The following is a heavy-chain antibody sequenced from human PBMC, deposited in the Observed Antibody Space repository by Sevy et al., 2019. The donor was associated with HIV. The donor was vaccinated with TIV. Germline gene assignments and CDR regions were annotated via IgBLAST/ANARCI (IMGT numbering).Heavy chain of an antibody. CDR2: IYYSGST. V-gene: IGHV4-61*01. CDR1: GGSVSSGSYY. Sequence: SETLSLTCTVSGGSVSSGSYYWSWIRQPPGKGLEWIGYIYYSGSTNYNPSLKSRVTISVDTSKNQFSLKLSSVTAADTAVYYCASIEPYYYDSSGTFDYWGQGTLVTVSS. J-gene: IGHJ4*02. CDR3: ASIEPYYYDSSGTFDY. D-gene: IGHD3-22*01.